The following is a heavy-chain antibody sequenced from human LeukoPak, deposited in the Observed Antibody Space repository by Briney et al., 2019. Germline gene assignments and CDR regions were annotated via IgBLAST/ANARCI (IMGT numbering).Heavy chain of an antibody. CDR1: GDSISSYY. CDR3: ARDGGYSSHDY. J-gene: IGHJ4*02. CDR2: ISTSGST. Sequence: SETLSLTCTVSGDSISSYYWSWIRQPAGKGLEWIGRISTSGSTNYNPSLKSRVTMSVDTSKSQFSLKLSSVTAADTAVYYCARDGGYSSHDYWGQGTLVTVSS. V-gene: IGHV4-4*07. D-gene: IGHD6-19*01.